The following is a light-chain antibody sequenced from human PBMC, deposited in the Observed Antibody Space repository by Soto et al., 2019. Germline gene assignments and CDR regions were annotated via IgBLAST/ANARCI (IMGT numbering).Light chain of an antibody. V-gene: IGKV3-20*01. CDR3: HQYSSTVGT. CDR1: QNVSGNY. CDR2: GAS. Sequence: DSVLTQSPGTLSLSPGERATLSCRASQNVSGNYLAWYQQKSGQAPRLVVSGASTRATGIPDRFSGSGSGTDFPLTIDRLEPEDFAVYYCHQYSSTVGTFGQGTRVDIK. J-gene: IGKJ1*01.